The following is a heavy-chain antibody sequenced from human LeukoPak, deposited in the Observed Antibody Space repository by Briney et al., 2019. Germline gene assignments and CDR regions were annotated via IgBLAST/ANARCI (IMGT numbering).Heavy chain of an antibody. D-gene: IGHD2-2*01. CDR3: ARGVPAAIVSFDY. Sequence: GESLKISCKGSGYSFTSYWIGWVRQMPGKGLERMGIIYPGDSDTRYSPSFQGRVTISADKSISTAYLQWSSLKASDTAMYYCARGVPAAIVSFDYWGQGTLVTVSS. V-gene: IGHV5-51*01. J-gene: IGHJ4*02. CDR2: IYPGDSDT. CDR1: GYSFTSYW.